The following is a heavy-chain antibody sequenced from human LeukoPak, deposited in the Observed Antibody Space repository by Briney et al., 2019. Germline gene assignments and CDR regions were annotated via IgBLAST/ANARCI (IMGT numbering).Heavy chain of an antibody. J-gene: IGHJ4*02. D-gene: IGHD3-10*01. Sequence: SETLSLTRTVSGGSISRYYWSWIRQPAGKGLEWIGRIYTSGSTNYNPSLKSRVTMSVDTSKNQFSLKLSSVTAADTAVYYCARGSWFGELSHWGQGTLVTVSS. CDR3: ARGSWFGELSH. CDR2: IYTSGST. CDR1: GGSISRYY. V-gene: IGHV4-4*07.